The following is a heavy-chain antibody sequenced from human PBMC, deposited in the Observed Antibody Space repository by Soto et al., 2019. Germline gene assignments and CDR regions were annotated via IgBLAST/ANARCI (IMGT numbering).Heavy chain of an antibody. J-gene: IGHJ5*02. D-gene: IGHD3-10*01. V-gene: IGHV3-73*01. CDR2: IRSKANSYAT. Sequence: EVQLVESGGGLVQPGGSLKLSCAASGFTFSGSAMHWVRQASGKGLEWVGRIRSKANSYATAYAASVKGRFTISRDDSKNTAYLQMISLKTEDTAVYYCTRPGGTAPGRFDPWGQGTLVTVSS. CDR3: TRPGGTAPGRFDP. CDR1: GFTFSGSA.